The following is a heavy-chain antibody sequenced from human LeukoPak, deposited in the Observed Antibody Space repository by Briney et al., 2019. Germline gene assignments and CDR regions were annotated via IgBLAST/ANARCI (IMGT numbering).Heavy chain of an antibody. CDR3: ARGLRTTDY. Sequence: GGSLRLSCTSSGFTFSSDAMTWVRQAPGKGLEWVSSISGSGDVTYYADSVKGRFTISRDNSKNTLYLQMNSLRAEDTAVYYCARGLRTTDYWGQGTLVTVSS. V-gene: IGHV3-23*01. J-gene: IGHJ4*02. D-gene: IGHD1-7*01. CDR2: ISGSGDVT. CDR1: GFTFSSDA.